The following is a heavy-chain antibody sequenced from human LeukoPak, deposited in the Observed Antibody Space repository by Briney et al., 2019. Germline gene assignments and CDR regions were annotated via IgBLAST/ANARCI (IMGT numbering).Heavy chain of an antibody. Sequence: ASVKVSCKASGYIFSANYIHWVRQAPGQRLEWMGWINPKSGGTNYAQKFKGRVTMTTDTSISTAYMELSGLRSDDTAVYHCARTQTLDFWGQGTLVTVST. CDR2: INPKSGGT. D-gene: IGHD4-23*01. J-gene: IGHJ4*02. CDR1: GYIFSANY. V-gene: IGHV1-2*02. CDR3: ARTQTLDF.